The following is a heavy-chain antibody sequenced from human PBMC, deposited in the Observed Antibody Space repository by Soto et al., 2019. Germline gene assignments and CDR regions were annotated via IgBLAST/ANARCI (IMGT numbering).Heavy chain of an antibody. J-gene: IGHJ2*01. D-gene: IGHD3-22*01. V-gene: IGHV4-30-4*01. Sequence: TSETLSLTCTVSGGSISSGDYYWSWIRQPPGKGLEWIGYIYYSGSTYYNPSLKSRVTISVDTSKNQFSLKLSSVTAADTAVYYCARDKSYYDSSGYPNYWYFDLWGRGTLVTVSS. CDR1: GGSISSGDYY. CDR2: IYYSGST. CDR3: ARDKSYYDSSGYPNYWYFDL.